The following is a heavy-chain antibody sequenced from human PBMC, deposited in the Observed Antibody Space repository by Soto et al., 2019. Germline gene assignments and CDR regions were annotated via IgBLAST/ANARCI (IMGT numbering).Heavy chain of an antibody. J-gene: IGHJ4*02. D-gene: IGHD3-16*01. Sequence: VQLVESGGGLIQAGGSLRLSCAVSGFTVSNNFMLWVRQAPGKGLEWVSLIYSGGSISYADSVKGRFTISRDGSMNMLYLQMNSLTAEDTAVYYCARDGNGQRGSPHWGQGTLVTVSS. CDR2: IYSGGSI. V-gene: IGHV3-53*02. CDR1: GFTVSNNF. CDR3: ARDGNGQRGSPH.